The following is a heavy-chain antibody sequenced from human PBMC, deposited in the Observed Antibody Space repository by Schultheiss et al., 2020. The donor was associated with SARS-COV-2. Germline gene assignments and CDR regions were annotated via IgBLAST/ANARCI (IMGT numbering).Heavy chain of an antibody. CDR2: IYYSGST. Sequence: SETLSLTCTVSGGSISTSSYYWGWIRQPPGNGLEWIGSIYYSGSTYYNPSLKSRVTISVDTSKNQFSLKLSSVTAADTAVYYCVTNDYNYHQFDYWGQGTLVTVSS. D-gene: IGHD5-24*01. J-gene: IGHJ4*02. V-gene: IGHV4-39*07. CDR3: VTNDYNYHQFDY. CDR1: GGSISTSSYY.